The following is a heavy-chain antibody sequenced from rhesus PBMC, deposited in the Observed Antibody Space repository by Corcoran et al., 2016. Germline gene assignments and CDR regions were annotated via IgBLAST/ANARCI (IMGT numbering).Heavy chain of an antibody. CDR2: PPYDWST. J-gene: IGHJ4*01. CDR3: ARVGSSYKNFDY. V-gene: IGHV4-122*02. D-gene: IGHD4-29*01. CDR1: GYSSSSGYY. Sequence: QVQLQESGPGLVKPSETLSLTCAASGYSSSSGYYWSWIRQPPGKGLEWIGYPPYDWSTRYHPSHKSQVPISRATSKHQFSLKRSSVTAADTAVYYCARVGSSYKNFDYWGQGVLVTVSS.